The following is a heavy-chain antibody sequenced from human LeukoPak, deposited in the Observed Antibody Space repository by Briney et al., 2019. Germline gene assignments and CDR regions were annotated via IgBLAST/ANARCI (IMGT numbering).Heavy chain of an antibody. CDR3: AKLYWSGYDVAYADY. CDR1: GFTFSSYG. V-gene: IGHV3-30*18. J-gene: IGHJ4*02. D-gene: IGHD5-12*01. CDR2: ILYDGSNK. Sequence: TGGSLRLSCAASGFTFSSYGMHWVRQAPGKGLEWVAVILYDGSNKYYADSVKGRFTISGDNSKNTLYLQMNSLRAEDTAVYYCAKLYWSGYDVAYADYWGQGTLVTVSS.